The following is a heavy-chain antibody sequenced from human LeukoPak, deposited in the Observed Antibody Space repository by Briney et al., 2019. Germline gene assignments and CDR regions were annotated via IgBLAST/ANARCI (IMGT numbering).Heavy chain of an antibody. CDR3: ARDRADPDYGDYVFAY. J-gene: IGHJ4*02. CDR1: GFTFDDYG. Sequence: NPGGSLRLSCAASGFTFDDYGMSWVRQAPGKGLEWVSSISSRSSYIYYADSLKGRFTISRDNAKNSLYLNIHSLRAEDTAVYYCARDRADPDYGDYVFAYWGQGTLVTVSS. V-gene: IGHV3-21*01. CDR2: ISSRSSYI. D-gene: IGHD4-17*01.